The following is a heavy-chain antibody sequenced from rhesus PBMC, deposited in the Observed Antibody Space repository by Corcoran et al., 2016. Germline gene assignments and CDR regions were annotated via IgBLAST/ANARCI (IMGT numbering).Heavy chain of an antibody. CDR1: GGSISSHY. D-gene: IGHD5-12*01. V-gene: IGHV4-173*01. Sequence: QVQLQELGPGLVKPSETLSLTCAVSGGSISSHYWRWIRLPPGKGLEWIGRISGSGGSTDYNPSLKSRVTISTDTSKNQFSLKLSSVTAADTAVYYCARDLDTATVRDYWGQGVLVTVSS. J-gene: IGHJ4*01. CDR2: ISGSGGST. CDR3: ARDLDTATVRDY.